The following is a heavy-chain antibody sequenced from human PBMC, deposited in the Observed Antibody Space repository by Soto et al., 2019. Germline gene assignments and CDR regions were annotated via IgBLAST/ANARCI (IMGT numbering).Heavy chain of an antibody. CDR3: ARGLGREYHDNGGHFHLDY. D-gene: IGHD3-22*01. V-gene: IGHV3-53*01. CDR2: LYPDGRA. J-gene: IGHJ4*02. Sequence: GGSLRLSCAASGFTVNSNYLTWVRQAPGKGLKWVSVLYPDGRAYYADSVKGRFTISTDNSKNTVFLQMNSLRAEDTAFYYCARGLGREYHDNGGHFHLDYWGQGTRVTVSS. CDR1: GFTVNSNY.